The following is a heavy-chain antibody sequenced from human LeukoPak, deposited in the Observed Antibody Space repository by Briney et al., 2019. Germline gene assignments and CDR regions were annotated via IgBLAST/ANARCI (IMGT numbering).Heavy chain of an antibody. J-gene: IGHJ4*02. V-gene: IGHV4-34*01. CDR2: INHSGGT. D-gene: IGHD6-13*01. Sequence: PSETLSLTCAVYGGSFSGYYWSWTRQPPGKGLEWIGEINHSGGTNYNPSLKSRVTISVDTSKNQFSLKLSSVTAADTAVYYCARGSSSWDYWGQGTLVTVSS. CDR3: ARGSSSWDY. CDR1: GGSFSGYY.